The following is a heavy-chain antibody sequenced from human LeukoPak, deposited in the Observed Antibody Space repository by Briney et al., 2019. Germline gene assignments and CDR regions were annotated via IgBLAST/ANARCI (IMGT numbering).Heavy chain of an antibody. V-gene: IGHV3-23*01. D-gene: IGHD3-3*01. Sequence: GGSLRLSCAASRFTFSSYAMSWVRQAPGKGLEWLSAISAGGGGSTYYADSVKGRFTISRDDSKNTLYLQMNSLRVEDTAVYYCAKGLPPWYDSWSGGYYYYGMDVWGQGTTVTVSS. CDR1: RFTFSSYA. J-gene: IGHJ6*02. CDR3: AKGLPPWYDSWSGGYYYYGMDV. CDR2: ISAGGGGST.